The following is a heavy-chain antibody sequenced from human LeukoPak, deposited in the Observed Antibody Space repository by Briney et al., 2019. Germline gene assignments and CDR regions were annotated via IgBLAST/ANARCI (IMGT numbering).Heavy chain of an antibody. D-gene: IGHD3-9*01. CDR1: GGSISSSNW. CDR3: ARDEWTYDILTGSSRYYYYMDV. J-gene: IGHJ6*03. Sequence: SGTLSLTCAVSGGSISSSNWWSWVRQPPGKGLEWIGSIYHSGSTYYNPSLKSRVTISVDTSKNQFSLKLSSVTAADTAVYYCARDEWTYDILTGSSRYYYYMDVWGKGTTVTVSS. V-gene: IGHV4-4*02. CDR2: IYHSGST.